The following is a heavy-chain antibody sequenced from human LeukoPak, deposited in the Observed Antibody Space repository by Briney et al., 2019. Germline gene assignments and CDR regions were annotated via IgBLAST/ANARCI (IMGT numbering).Heavy chain of an antibody. J-gene: IGHJ4*02. Sequence: SETLSLTCTVSGGSISSSSYYWGWIRQPPGKGLEWIGSIYYSGSTYYSPSLKSRVTISVDTSKNQFSLKLSSVTAADTAVYYCARDEADFWSGYYPNDFDYWGQGTLVTVSS. D-gene: IGHD3-3*01. CDR1: GGSISSSSYY. CDR3: ARDEADFWSGYYPNDFDY. V-gene: IGHV4-39*02. CDR2: IYYSGST.